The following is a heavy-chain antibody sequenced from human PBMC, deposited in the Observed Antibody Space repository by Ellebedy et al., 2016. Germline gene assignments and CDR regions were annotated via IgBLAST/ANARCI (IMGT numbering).Heavy chain of an antibody. CDR2: ISSSSSYI. V-gene: IGHV3-21*01. CDR3: ARTLRHNPTYYDFWSGYYTGAFDI. J-gene: IGHJ3*02. D-gene: IGHD3-3*01. CDR1: GFTFSSYS. Sequence: GGSLRLSXAASGFTFSSYSMNWVRQAPGKGLEWVSSISSSSSYIYYADSVKGRFTISRDNAKNSLYLQMNSLRAEDTAVYYCARTLRHNPTYYDFWSGYYTGAFDIWGQGTMVTVSS.